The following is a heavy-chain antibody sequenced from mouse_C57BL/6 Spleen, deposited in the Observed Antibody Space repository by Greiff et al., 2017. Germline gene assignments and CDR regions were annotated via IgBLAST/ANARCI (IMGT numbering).Heavy chain of an antibody. CDR1: GYSITSGYY. V-gene: IGHV3-6*01. D-gene: IGHD2-3*01. CDR3: ARRHDGYFAY. J-gene: IGHJ3*01. CDR2: ISYDGSN. Sequence: EVQRVESGPGLVKPSQSLSLTCSVTGYSITSGYYWNWIRQFPGNKLEWMGYISYDGSNNYNPSLKNRISITRDTSKNQFFLKLNSVTTEDTATYYCARRHDGYFAYWGQGTLVTVSA.